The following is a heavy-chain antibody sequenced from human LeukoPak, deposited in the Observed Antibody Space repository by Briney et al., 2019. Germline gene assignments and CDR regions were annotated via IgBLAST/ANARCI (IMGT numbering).Heavy chain of an antibody. CDR2: ISWNSGSI. CDR3: AKDKAEEYQPGAFDI. Sequence: GRSLRLSCAASGFTFDDYAMHWVRQAPGKGLGWVSGISWNSGSIGYADSVKGRFTISRDNAKNSLYLQMNSLRAEDMALYYCAKDKAEEYQPGAFDIWGQGTMVTVSS. V-gene: IGHV3-9*03. CDR1: GFTFDDYA. J-gene: IGHJ3*02. D-gene: IGHD2-2*01.